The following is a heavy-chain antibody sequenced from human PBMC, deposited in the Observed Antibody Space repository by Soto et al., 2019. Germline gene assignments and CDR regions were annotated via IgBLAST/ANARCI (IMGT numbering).Heavy chain of an antibody. CDR1: GFTFSSYW. Sequence: GGSLRLSCAASGFTFSSYWMHWVRQAPGKGLVWVSRINSDGSSTSYADSVKGRFTISRDNAKNTLYLQMNSLRAEDRAVYYCARDKTYYDYIWGSYRPYYYYYMDVWGKGTTVTVSS. D-gene: IGHD3-16*02. CDR3: ARDKTYYDYIWGSYRPYYYYYMDV. CDR2: INSDGSST. J-gene: IGHJ6*03. V-gene: IGHV3-74*01.